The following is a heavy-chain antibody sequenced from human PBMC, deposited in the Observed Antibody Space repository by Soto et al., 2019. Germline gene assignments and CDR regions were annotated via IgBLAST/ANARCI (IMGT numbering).Heavy chain of an antibody. Sequence: EVQLLESGGGLVQPGGSLRLSCAASQFIFSSKAMSWVRQTPGKGLEWVASIIDSGETTYYTDSVTGRFTISRDNSNNILYLQINSLRTDDTALYFCARESGGNWGFFDFRGQGTLVTVSS. CDR2: IIDSGETT. J-gene: IGHJ4*02. V-gene: IGHV3-23*01. CDR3: ARESGGNWGFFDF. D-gene: IGHD7-27*01. CDR1: QFIFSSKA.